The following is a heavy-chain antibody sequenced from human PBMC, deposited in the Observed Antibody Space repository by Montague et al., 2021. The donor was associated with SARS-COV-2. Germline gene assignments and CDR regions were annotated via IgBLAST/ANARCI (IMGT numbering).Heavy chain of an antibody. CDR2: ISSSTNII. V-gene: IGHV3-48*04. Sequence: SLRLSCAASGFTFSSYSVNWVHQAPGKGLEWISYISSSTNIIYYADSVKGRFTISRDNARNSLYLQTNSLRVDDTAVYYCAKDLVLRAARPDALDVWGQGTVVTVSS. J-gene: IGHJ3*01. CDR3: AKDLVLRAARPDALDV. D-gene: IGHD6-6*01. CDR1: GFTFSSYS.